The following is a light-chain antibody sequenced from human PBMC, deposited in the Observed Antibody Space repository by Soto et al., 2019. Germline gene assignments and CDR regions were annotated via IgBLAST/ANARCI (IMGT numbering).Light chain of an antibody. CDR2: GAA. CDR1: QRFSSN. V-gene: IGKV3-20*01. Sequence: EIGTTQCPASLSVSPGARATLSCRASQRFSSNLAWYQQKPGQAPSLLIYGAASSATGIPDRFCSSGSWTDFTLPISRIEPADVSAYYCRQFRSTRSWTFGQGTKVDIK. J-gene: IGKJ1*01. CDR3: RQFRSTRSWT.